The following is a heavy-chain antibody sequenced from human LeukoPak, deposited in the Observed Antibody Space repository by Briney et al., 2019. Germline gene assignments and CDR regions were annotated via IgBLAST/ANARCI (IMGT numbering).Heavy chain of an antibody. Sequence: GGSLTLSCAASGFTFSSYGMRWVRQGPGKGLAWVSRINSDGSTTNYADSVKGRFTISRDNARNTLYLQMNSLRAEDTAVYYCVRVDGGYWGQGTLVTVSS. CDR3: VRVDGGY. CDR1: GFTFSSYG. CDR2: INSDGSTT. V-gene: IGHV3-74*01. J-gene: IGHJ4*02. D-gene: IGHD3-16*01.